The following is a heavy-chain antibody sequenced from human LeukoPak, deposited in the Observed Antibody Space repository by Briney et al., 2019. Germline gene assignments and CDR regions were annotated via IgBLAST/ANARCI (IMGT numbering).Heavy chain of an antibody. CDR1: GFTFSTYN. V-gene: IGHV3-48*01. CDR3: ARDEYSSSWRNYYYYYYMDV. Sequence: GGSLRLSCAASGFTFSTYNMNWVRQAPGKGLEWVSYIRSSSSTIYHADSVKGRFTISRDNAKNSLYLQMNSLRPEDTAVYYCARDEYSSSWRNYYYYYYMDVWGKGTTVTVSS. CDR2: IRSSSSTI. J-gene: IGHJ6*03. D-gene: IGHD6-13*01.